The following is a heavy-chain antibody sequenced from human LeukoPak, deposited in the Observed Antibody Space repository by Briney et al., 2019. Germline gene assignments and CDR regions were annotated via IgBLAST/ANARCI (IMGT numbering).Heavy chain of an antibody. CDR1: GFTFNNYD. CDR2: IGTAGDT. J-gene: IGHJ6*02. CDR3: ARVGRYGMDV. Sequence: GGSLRLSCAASGFTFNNYDMRWVRQATGKGLEWVSAIGTAGDTYYVGSVKGRFTISRENAKNSLHLQMNSLGAGDTAVYYCARVGRYGMDVWGQGTTVTVSS. V-gene: IGHV3-13*01.